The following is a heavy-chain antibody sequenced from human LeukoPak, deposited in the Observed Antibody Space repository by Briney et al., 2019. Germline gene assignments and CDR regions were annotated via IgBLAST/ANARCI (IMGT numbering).Heavy chain of an antibody. D-gene: IGHD3-22*01. CDR1: GYTFTSYA. V-gene: IGHV7-4-1*02. Sequence: ASVKVSCKVSGYTFTSYAMNWVRQAPGQGLEWMGWINTNTGNPTYAQGFTGRFVFSLDTSVSTAYLQISSLKAEDTAVYYCAREDYDSSGYYSDAFDIWGQGTMVTVSS. CDR3: AREDYDSSGYYSDAFDI. CDR2: INTNTGNP. J-gene: IGHJ3*02.